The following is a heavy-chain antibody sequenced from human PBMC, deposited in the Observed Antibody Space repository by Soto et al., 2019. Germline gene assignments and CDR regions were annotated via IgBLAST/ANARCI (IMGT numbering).Heavy chain of an antibody. Sequence: QVQLQESGPGLVKPSETLSLTCTVSGGSISSYYWSWIRQPPGKGLEWIGYIYYSGSTNYNPSLKXRXTXXVDTSKNQFSLKLSSVTAADTAVYYCASYYYGMDVWGQGTTVTVSS. V-gene: IGHV4-59*01. CDR2: IYYSGST. CDR3: ASYYYGMDV. J-gene: IGHJ6*02. CDR1: GGSISSYY.